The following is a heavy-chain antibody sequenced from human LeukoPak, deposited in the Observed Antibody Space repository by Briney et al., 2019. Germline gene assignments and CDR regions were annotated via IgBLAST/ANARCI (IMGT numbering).Heavy chain of an antibody. V-gene: IGHV3-23*01. Sequence: HPGGSLRLSCAASGFTFSSYAMSWVRQAPGKGLEWVSAISGSGGNTYYTDSVRGRLTISRDNSKNTLYLQMNSLRAEDTAVYYCAKGTKGYCSGGSCYHFDYWGQGTLVTVSS. D-gene: IGHD2-15*01. CDR1: GFTFSSYA. J-gene: IGHJ4*02. CDR3: AKGTKGYCSGGSCYHFDY. CDR2: ISGSGGNT.